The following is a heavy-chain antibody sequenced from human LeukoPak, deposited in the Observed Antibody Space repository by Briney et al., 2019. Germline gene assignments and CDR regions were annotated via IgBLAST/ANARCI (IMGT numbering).Heavy chain of an antibody. CDR1: GFTFSSYA. V-gene: IGHV3-30-3*01. CDR2: ISYDGSNK. D-gene: IGHD4-17*01. J-gene: IGHJ4*02. Sequence: TGGSLRLSCAASGFTFSSYAMHWVRQAPGKGLEWVAVISYDGSNKNYADSVKGRFTISRDNSKNTLYLQMNSLRAEDTAVYYCARGLSSIYGLNGDYWGQGTLVTVSS. CDR3: ARGLSSIYGLNGDY.